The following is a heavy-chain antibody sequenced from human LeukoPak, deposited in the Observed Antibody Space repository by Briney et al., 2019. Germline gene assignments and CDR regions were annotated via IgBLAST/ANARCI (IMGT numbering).Heavy chain of an antibody. CDR2: IYYSGST. CDR1: GFTFSSYS. D-gene: IGHD6-25*01. Sequence: LRLSCAASGFTFSSYSMNWVRQAPGKGLEWIGYIYYSGSTYYNPSLKSRVTISVDTSKNQFSLKLSSVTAADTAVYYCARVSAYSYGMDVWGQGTTVTVSS. CDR3: ARVSAYSYGMDV. V-gene: IGHV4-30-4*08. J-gene: IGHJ6*02.